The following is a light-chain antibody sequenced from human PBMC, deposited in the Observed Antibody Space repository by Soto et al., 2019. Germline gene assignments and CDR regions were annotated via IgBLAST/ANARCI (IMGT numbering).Light chain of an antibody. V-gene: IGLV1-40*01. CDR1: SSNIGAGSD. J-gene: IGLJ1*01. Sequence: QSVLTQPPSVPGAPGQRVTISCTGSSSNIGAGSDVHWYQQLPGTPPKLLIYGNSNRPSGVPDRFSGSKSGTSASLAITGLQAEYEADYDCQSYDSRLGGYVFGTGTKVTAL. CDR3: QSYDSRLGGYV. CDR2: GNS.